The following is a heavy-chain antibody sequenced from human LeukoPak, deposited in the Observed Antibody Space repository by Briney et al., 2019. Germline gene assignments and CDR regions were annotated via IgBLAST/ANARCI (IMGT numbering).Heavy chain of an antibody. CDR2: IYYSGST. D-gene: IGHD6-13*01. V-gene: IGHV4-59*01. CDR3: ARGSSSWVRD. Sequence: PSETLSLTCTVSGGSISSYYWSWIRQPPGKGLEWIGYIYYSGSTNYNPSLKSRVTISVDTSKNQFSLKLSSVTAADTAVYYCARGSSSWVRDWGQGTLVTVSS. J-gene: IGHJ4*02. CDR1: GGSISSYY.